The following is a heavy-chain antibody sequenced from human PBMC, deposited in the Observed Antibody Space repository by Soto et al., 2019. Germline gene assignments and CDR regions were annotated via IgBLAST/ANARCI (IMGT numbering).Heavy chain of an antibody. CDR3: ARRASR. CDR2: IHPSGQPI. CDR1: GFTFSSSE. D-gene: IGHD1-26*01. V-gene: IGHV3-48*03. Sequence: GGALRLSCAVSGFTFSSSEMYWVRQAPGKGLEWISYIHPSGQPIFYADSVKGRFTISRDNANNSLFLQMNSLRAEDTAVYYCARRASRWGQGTMVTVSS. J-gene: IGHJ3*01.